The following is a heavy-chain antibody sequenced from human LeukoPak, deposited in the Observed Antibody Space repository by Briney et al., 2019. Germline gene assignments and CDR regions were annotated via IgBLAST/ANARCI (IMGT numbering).Heavy chain of an antibody. V-gene: IGHV3-23*01. Sequence: GGSLILSCAASGFTFSRSAMNWVRQAPGKGLEWVSSFSASGGTTYYADSVKGRFTISRDNSKNTLSVQMNSLRAEDTAVYYCAKANYSGSYYFDSWGQGTLVTVSS. J-gene: IGHJ4*02. CDR1: GFTFSRSA. CDR3: AKANYSGSYYFDS. CDR2: FSASGGTT. D-gene: IGHD1-26*01.